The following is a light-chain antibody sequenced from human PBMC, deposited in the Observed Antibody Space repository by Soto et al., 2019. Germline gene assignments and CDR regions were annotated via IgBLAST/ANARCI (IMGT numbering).Light chain of an antibody. Sequence: EIVLTQSPGTLSLSPGERATLSCRASQSVSSSYLAWYQQKPGQAPRLLIDGASSRATGIPDRFSASGSGTDFTLTISRLEPEDFAVYYCQQYGSPRTFGGGTKVEIK. CDR3: QQYGSPRT. J-gene: IGKJ4*01. CDR2: GAS. CDR1: QSVSSSY. V-gene: IGKV3-20*01.